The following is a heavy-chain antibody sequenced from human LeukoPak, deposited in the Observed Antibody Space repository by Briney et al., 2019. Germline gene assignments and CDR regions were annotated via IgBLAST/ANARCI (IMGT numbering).Heavy chain of an antibody. J-gene: IGHJ6*03. CDR1: GGSISSYY. CDR3: ARGVTWILRNGYYYYYYMDV. CDR2: IYYSGST. V-gene: IGHV4-59*12. Sequence: PSETLSLTCTVPGGSISSYYWSWIRQPPGKGLEWIGYIYYSGSTNYNPSLKSRVTISVDTSKNQFSLKLSSVTAADTAVYYCARGVTWILRNGYYYYYYMDVWGKGTTVTVSS. D-gene: IGHD5-12*01.